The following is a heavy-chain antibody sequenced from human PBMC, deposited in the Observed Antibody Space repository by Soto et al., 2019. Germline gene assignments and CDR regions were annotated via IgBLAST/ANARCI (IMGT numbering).Heavy chain of an antibody. D-gene: IGHD2-15*01. CDR1: GFTFSSYA. CDR3: AKVSKGGGLGSYTYLDV. J-gene: IGHJ6*03. CDR2: ISGSGGST. Sequence: GGFLRLSCAASGFTFSSYAMSWVRQAPGKGLEWVSAISGSGGSTYYADSVKGRFTISRDNSKNTLYLQMNSLRAADTAVYYWAKVSKGGGLGSYTYLDVWGKGTTVTVSS. V-gene: IGHV3-23*01.